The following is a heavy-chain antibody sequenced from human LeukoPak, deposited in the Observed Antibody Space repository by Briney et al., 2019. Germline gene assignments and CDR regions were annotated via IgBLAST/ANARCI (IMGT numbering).Heavy chain of an antibody. CDR1: GGSISSYY. CDR3: AGVAGTGRDY. D-gene: IGHD6-19*01. V-gene: IGHV4-59*08. J-gene: IGHJ4*02. Sequence: PSQTLSLTCTVSGGSISSYYWSWIRQPPGKGLEWIGYIYYSGSTNYNPSLKSRVTISVDTSKNQFSLKLSSVTAADTAVYYCAGVAGTGRDYWGQGTLVTVSS. CDR2: IYYSGST.